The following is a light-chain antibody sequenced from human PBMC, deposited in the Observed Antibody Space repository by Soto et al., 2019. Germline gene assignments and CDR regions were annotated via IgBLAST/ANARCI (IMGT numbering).Light chain of an antibody. CDR2: DTS. Sequence: EIVMTQSPATRSVSPGERASLSCRASQSFSSSLAWYQQKPGQAPRLLIYDTSARATGIPARFSGSGSGTEFTLTISSLQSEDFAVYYCQQYNNWPFTFGGGTKVEI. CDR1: QSFSSS. CDR3: QQYNNWPFT. V-gene: IGKV3-15*01. J-gene: IGKJ4*01.